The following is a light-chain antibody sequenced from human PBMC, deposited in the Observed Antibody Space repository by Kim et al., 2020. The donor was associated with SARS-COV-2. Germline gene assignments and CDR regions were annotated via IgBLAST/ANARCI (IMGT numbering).Light chain of an antibody. J-gene: IGLJ3*02. CDR1: NIGSKS. CDR3: QVWDSSSDHPV. CDR2: YES. V-gene: IGLV3-21*04. Sequence: APGKTARITWGGSNIGSKSVHWYQQKPGQAPVLVIYYESDRPSGIPERFSGSNSGNTATLTISRVEAGDEADYYCQVWDSSSDHPVFGGGTQLTVL.